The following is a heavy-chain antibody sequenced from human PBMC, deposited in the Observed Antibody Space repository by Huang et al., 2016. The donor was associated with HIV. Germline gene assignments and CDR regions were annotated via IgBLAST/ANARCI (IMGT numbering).Heavy chain of an antibody. CDR1: GFTFSDHY. J-gene: IGHJ6*02. V-gene: IGHV3-72*01. CDR2: SRNKVRSYAT. D-gene: IGHD6-19*01. CDR3: TGALASDTGMDV. Sequence: EVQLVESGGDLVQPGGSLRLSCAASGFTFSDHYMDWVRKAPGKGLEWGGRSRNKVRSYATEDAASVKGRFTISRDDSETSLYLQMNSLRTEDSAVYYCTGALASDTGMDVWGQGTTVTVSS.